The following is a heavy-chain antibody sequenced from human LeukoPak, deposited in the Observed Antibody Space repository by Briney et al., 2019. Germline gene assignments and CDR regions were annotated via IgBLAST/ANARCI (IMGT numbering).Heavy chain of an antibody. CDR2: IRSDGNYK. V-gene: IGHV3-30*02. CDR1: GFTFSSYG. J-gene: IGHJ1*01. D-gene: IGHD6-19*01. CDR3: ARDRDSAEQWLDAEYFQH. Sequence: GGSLRLSCAASGFTFSSYGMHWVRQAPGKGLEWVAFIRSDGNYKYYADSVKGRFTISRDNSKNTLYLQMNSLRAEDTAVYYCARDRDSAEQWLDAEYFQHWGQGTLVTVSS.